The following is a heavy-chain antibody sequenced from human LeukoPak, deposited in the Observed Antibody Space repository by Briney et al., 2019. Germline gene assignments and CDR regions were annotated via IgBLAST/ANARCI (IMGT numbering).Heavy chain of an antibody. CDR1: GGTFSSYA. J-gene: IGHJ4*02. D-gene: IGHD5-18*01. Sequence: ASVKVSCKASGGTFSSYAISWVRQAPGQGLEWMGGIIPIFGTANYAQKFQGRVTITTDESTSTAYMELSSLRSEDTAVYYYARGNSGYSYGYGIRYYFDSWGQGTLVTVSS. CDR3: ARGNSGYSYGYGIRYYFDS. V-gene: IGHV1-69*05. CDR2: IIPIFGTA.